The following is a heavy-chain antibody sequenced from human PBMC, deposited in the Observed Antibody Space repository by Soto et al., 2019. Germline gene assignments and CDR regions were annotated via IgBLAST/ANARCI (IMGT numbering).Heavy chain of an antibody. Sequence: QVQLVQSGADVEKPGASVKVSCKASGYTFTTYDFNWVRQAPGHGLEWMGWMNPDTGNTGYAQKFQGRVTMTRDTSISTAFMALSGLTAEDTAVYYCARALGYSSTSRLDLWGQGTLVTVSS. V-gene: IGHV1-8*01. J-gene: IGHJ4*02. CDR1: GYTFTTYD. CDR3: ARALGYSSTSRLDL. D-gene: IGHD6-19*01. CDR2: MNPDTGNT.